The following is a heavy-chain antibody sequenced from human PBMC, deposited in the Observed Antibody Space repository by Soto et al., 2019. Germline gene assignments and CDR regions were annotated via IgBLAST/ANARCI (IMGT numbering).Heavy chain of an antibody. CDR1: GYTFTSYG. CDR3: ARDSTYNWFDP. Sequence: ASVKVSCKASGYTFTSYGISWVRQAPGQGLEWMGWISAYNGNTDYAQKLQGRVTMTTDTSTGTAYMELRSLRSDDTAVYYCARDSTYNWFDPWGQGTLVTVSS. CDR2: ISAYNGNT. J-gene: IGHJ5*02. V-gene: IGHV1-18*01.